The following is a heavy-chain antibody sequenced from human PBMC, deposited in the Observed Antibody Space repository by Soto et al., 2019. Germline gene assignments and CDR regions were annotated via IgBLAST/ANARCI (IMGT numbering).Heavy chain of an antibody. CDR3: ARDGGGY. Sequence: PGGSLRLSCAVSGFTFANHWMHWVRQAPGKGLEWVSRMNSDGSTTDYADSVKGRFTVSRDNARNTQYLQMNSLRAEDTAVYYCARDGGGYWGQGALVTVSS. D-gene: IGHD2-15*01. CDR1: GFTFANHW. J-gene: IGHJ4*02. V-gene: IGHV3-74*01. CDR2: MNSDGSTT.